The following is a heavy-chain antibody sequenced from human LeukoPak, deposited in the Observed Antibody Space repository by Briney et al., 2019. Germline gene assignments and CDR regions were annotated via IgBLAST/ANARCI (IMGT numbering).Heavy chain of an antibody. CDR3: ARRDYYGSGSPDF. D-gene: IGHD3-10*01. CDR1: GFTFHDYG. J-gene: IGHJ4*02. V-gene: IGHV3-20*04. CDR2: INWNGDRT. Sequence: GGSLRLSCAASGFTFHDYGMTWVRQPPGKGLEWVSGINWNGDRTGYAVSVKGRFTISRDNAKKSLYLQMNSLKAEDTALYYCARRDYYGSGSPDFWGQGTLVTASS.